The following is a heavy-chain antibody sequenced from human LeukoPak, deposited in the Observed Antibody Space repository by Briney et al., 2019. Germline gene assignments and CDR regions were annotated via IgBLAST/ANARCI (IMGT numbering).Heavy chain of an antibody. Sequence: GASVKVSYKASGGTFSSYAISWVRQAPGQGLEWMGGIIPIFGTANYAQKFQGRVTITADKSTSTAYMELSSLRSEDTAVYYCASRSPDYGDYGPFDYWGQGTLVTVSS. D-gene: IGHD4-17*01. CDR1: GGTFSSYA. V-gene: IGHV1-69*06. CDR3: ASRSPDYGDYGPFDY. J-gene: IGHJ4*02. CDR2: IIPIFGTA.